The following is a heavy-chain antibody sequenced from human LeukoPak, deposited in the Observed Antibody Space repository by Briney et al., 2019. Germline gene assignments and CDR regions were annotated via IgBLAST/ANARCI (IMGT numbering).Heavy chain of an antibody. D-gene: IGHD3-9*01. CDR1: GFTFNTYA. V-gene: IGHV3-23*01. J-gene: IGHJ4*02. Sequence: PGGSLRLSCAASGFTFNTYAMNWVRQAPGKGLERVSSISGSGENTYYADSVKGRFTISRDNSKNTLSLQMNSLRAEDTAVYYCAKGSVNYDILTGSYFDYWGQGTLVTVSS. CDR2: ISGSGENT. CDR3: AKGSVNYDILTGSYFDY.